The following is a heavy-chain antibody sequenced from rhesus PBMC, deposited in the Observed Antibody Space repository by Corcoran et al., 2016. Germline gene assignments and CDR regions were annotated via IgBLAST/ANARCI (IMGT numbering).Heavy chain of an antibody. CDR3: LRAPGIAGTTSYGLDS. D-gene: IGHD1-20*01. V-gene: IGHV4S7*01. J-gene: IGHJ6*01. CDR2: IYCSSGNT. CDR1: GGSISGGYG. Sequence: QVQLQESGPGLLKPSETLSLTCVVSGGSISGGYGWGWTRQPPGTGLGWLGSIYCSSGNTYYKPSRKRRPTISPDASQNQFSLKVNSVTAADTAVYYCLRAPGIAGTTSYGLDSWGQGVVVTVSS.